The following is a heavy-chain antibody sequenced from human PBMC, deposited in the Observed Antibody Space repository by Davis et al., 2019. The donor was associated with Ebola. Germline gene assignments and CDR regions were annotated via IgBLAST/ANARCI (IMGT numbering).Heavy chain of an antibody. CDR1: GFTFSGYA. CDR3: AKDKNYDFWSGYPHDAFDI. CDR2: ISGSGGST. J-gene: IGHJ3*02. D-gene: IGHD3-3*01. V-gene: IGHV3-23*01. Sequence: GESLKISCAASGFTFSGYAMSWVRQAPGKGLEWVSAISGSGGSTYYADSVKGRFTISRDNSKNTPYLQMNSLRAEDTAIYYCAKDKNYDFWSGYPHDAFDIWGQGTMVTVSS.